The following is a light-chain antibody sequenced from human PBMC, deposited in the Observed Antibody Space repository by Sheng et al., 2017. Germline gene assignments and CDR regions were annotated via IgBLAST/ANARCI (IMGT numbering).Light chain of an antibody. V-gene: IGKV1-5*03. Sequence: DIQMTQSPSTLSASAGDRVSITCRASQSVRNWVAWYQQKPGRAPKLLIYKASTLQSGVPSRFSGSGSGTDFTLTISGLQPDDFATYYCQQYDSEITFGQGTRLEIK. CDR1: QSVRNW. J-gene: IGKJ5*01. CDR3: QQYDSEIT. CDR2: KAS.